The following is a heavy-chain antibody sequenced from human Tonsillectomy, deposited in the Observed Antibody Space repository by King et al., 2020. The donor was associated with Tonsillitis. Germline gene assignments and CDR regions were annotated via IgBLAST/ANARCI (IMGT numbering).Heavy chain of an antibody. CDR1: GGSISTSNW. D-gene: IGHD3-16*01. Sequence: QLQESGPGLVKPSGMLSLTCAVSGGSISTSNWWSWVRQPPGKGLEWIGQIYHGGSTHYNPSLKSRVTISVDKSKNQFSLKLSSVTAADTAVYSCARASALGDYYYMDVWGDGTTVTVSS. CDR2: IYHGGST. CDR3: ARASALGDYYYMDV. V-gene: IGHV4-4*02. J-gene: IGHJ6*03.